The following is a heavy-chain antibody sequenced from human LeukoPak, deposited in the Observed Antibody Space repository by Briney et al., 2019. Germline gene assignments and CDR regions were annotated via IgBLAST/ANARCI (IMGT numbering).Heavy chain of an antibody. J-gene: IGHJ4*02. D-gene: IGHD4-17*01. CDR2: INPNSGGT. CDR1: GYTFTGYY. Sequence: GASVKVSCKASGYTFTGYYMHWVRQAPGQGLEWMGWINPNSGGTNYAQKFQGRVTMTRDTSISTAYMELSRLRSDDTAVYYCAREVTTEPVIFDYWGQGTLVTVSS. V-gene: IGHV1-2*02. CDR3: AREVTTEPVIFDY.